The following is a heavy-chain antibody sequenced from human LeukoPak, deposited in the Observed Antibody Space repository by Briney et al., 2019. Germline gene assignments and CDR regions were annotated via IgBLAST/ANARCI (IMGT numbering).Heavy chain of an antibody. CDR2: ISYDGSNK. J-gene: IGHJ3*02. V-gene: IGHV3-30*04. Sequence: GGSLRLSCAASGFTFSSYAMHWVRQAPGKGLEWVAVISYDGSNKYYAASVKGRFTISRDNSKNTLYLQMNSLRAEDTGVYYCARETDSAFDIWGQGTMVTVA. CDR3: ARETDSAFDI. CDR1: GFTFSSYA.